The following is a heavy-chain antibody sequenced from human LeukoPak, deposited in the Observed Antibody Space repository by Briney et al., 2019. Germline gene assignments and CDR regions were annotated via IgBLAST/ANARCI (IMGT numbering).Heavy chain of an antibody. Sequence: GGSLRLSRAASGFTFSNAWMTWVRQAPGKGLEWVGRIQSKTDGGTTDYAAPVRGRFSISRDDSETTLYLQMNSLKTEDTAIYFCTTDAAGQYYFDYWGQGTLVTVSS. CDR2: IQSKTDGGTT. CDR3: TTDAAGQYYFDY. J-gene: IGHJ4*02. CDR1: GFTFSNAW. V-gene: IGHV3-15*01. D-gene: IGHD6-13*01.